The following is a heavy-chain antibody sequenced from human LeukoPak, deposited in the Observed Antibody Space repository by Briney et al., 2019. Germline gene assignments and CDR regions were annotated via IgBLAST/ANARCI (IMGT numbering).Heavy chain of an antibody. D-gene: IGHD3/OR15-3a*01. J-gene: IGHJ4*02. CDR2: INAGNSHT. V-gene: IGHV1-3*01. Sequence: ASVKVSCKASGYNFNNYAIHWVRQAPGQRFEWMGWINAGNSHTKYSQNFQGRITITRDSSASTVYMELSSLTSEDTAVYYCARGTWSARTVDYYLDYWGQGTLVTVSS. CDR3: ARGTWSARTVDYYLDY. CDR1: GYNFNNYA.